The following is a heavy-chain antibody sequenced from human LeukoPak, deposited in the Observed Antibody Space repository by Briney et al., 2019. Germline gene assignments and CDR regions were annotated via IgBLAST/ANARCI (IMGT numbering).Heavy chain of an antibody. CDR2: ISGSGGST. D-gene: IGHD6-19*01. Sequence: GGSLRLSCAASGFTFSSYAMSWVRQAPGKGLERVSAISGSGGSTYYADSVKGRFTISRDNSKNTLYLQMNSLRAEDTAVYYCAKDRVGQWLVRFIDYWGQGTLVTVSS. V-gene: IGHV3-23*01. CDR3: AKDRVGQWLVRFIDY. CDR1: GFTFSSYA. J-gene: IGHJ4*02.